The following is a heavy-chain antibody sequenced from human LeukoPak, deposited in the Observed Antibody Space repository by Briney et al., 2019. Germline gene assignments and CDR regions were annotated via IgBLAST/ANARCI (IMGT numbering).Heavy chain of an antibody. D-gene: IGHD1-1*01. J-gene: IGHJ4*02. CDR2: IGLSSGKT. CDR1: GFTFRTYT. Sequence: GGSLRLSCAASGFTFRTYTMNWVRQAPGKGLEWISYIGLSSGKTKYADSVKGRFTISGDNAKNSLYLQMNSLRVEDTAVYFCARDHNYAFDNWGQGILVTVSS. CDR3: ARDHNYAFDN. V-gene: IGHV3-48*04.